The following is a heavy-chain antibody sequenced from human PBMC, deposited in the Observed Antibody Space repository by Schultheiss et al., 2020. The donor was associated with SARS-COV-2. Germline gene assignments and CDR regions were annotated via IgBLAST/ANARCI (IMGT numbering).Heavy chain of an antibody. J-gene: IGHJ4*02. Sequence: GGSLRLSCAASGFTFSSYGMHWVRQAPGKGLEWVAVIWYDGSNKYYADSVKGRFTISRDNSKNTLYLQMNSLRAEDTAVYYCATLRFLEWEHFDYWGQGTLVTVSS. CDR2: IWYDGSNK. D-gene: IGHD3-3*01. CDR3: ATLRFLEWEHFDY. CDR1: GFTFSSYG. V-gene: IGHV3-33*08.